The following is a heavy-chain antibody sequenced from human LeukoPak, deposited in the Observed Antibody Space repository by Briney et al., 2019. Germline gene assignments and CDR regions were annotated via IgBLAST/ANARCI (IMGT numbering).Heavy chain of an antibody. D-gene: IGHD6-13*01. CDR3: ARGARSIATADSGLFDY. V-gene: IGHV4-59*01. J-gene: IGHJ4*02. Sequence: SETLSLTCTVSGGSISSYYWSWIRQPPGKGLEWIGYIYYSGSTNYNPSLKSRVTISVDTSKNQFSLKLSPVTAADTAVYYCARGARSIATADSGLFDYWGQGTLVTVSS. CDR1: GGSISSYY. CDR2: IYYSGST.